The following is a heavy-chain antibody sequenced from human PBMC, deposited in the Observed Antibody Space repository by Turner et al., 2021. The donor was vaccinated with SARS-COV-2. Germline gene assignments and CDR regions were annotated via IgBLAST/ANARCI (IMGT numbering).Heavy chain of an antibody. J-gene: IGHJ6*02. CDR3: ARDHRPVVVPAAKRAGSYYYGMDV. CDR1: GFTFSSYS. Sequence: EVQLVESGGGLVKPGGSLRLSCAASGFTFSSYSMNWVRRAPGKGLEWVSSISSSSSYIYYAGSVKGRFTISRDNAKNSLYLQMNSLRAEDTAVYYCARDHRPVVVPAAKRAGSYYYGMDVWGQGTTVTVSS. CDR2: ISSSSSYI. D-gene: IGHD2-2*01. V-gene: IGHV3-21*01.